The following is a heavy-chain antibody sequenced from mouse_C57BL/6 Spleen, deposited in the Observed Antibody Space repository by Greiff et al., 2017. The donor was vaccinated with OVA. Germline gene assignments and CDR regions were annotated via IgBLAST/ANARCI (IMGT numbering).Heavy chain of an antibody. V-gene: IGHV10-1*01. CDR1: GFSFNTYA. J-gene: IGHJ3*01. CDR2: IRSKSNIYAT. Sequence: GGGLVQPKGSLKLSCAASGFSFNTYAMNWVRQAPGKGLEWVARIRSKSNIYATYSADSVKDRFTISRDDSESMLYLQMNNVNAEDTGMCECVRRGFAYWGQGTLVTVSA. CDR3: VRRGFAY.